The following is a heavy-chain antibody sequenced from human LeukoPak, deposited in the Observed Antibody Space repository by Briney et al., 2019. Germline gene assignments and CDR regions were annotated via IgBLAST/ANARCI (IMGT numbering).Heavy chain of an antibody. CDR3: ARGRGSGRYYLPYFYYYMDV. D-gene: IGHD1-26*01. Sequence: PSETLSLTCAVYGESFSGHYWTWIRQTPGKGLEWIGEINHSGSTNFNPSLKSRVTISVDTSKSQFSLKLTSVTAAGTAVYYCARGRGSGRYYLPYFYYYMDVWGKGTTVTVSS. J-gene: IGHJ6*03. CDR1: GESFSGHY. CDR2: INHSGST. V-gene: IGHV4-34*01.